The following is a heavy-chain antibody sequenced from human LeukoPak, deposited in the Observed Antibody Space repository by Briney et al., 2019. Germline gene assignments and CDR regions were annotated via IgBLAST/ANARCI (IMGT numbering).Heavy chain of an antibody. V-gene: IGHV4-34*01. CDR2: TLHSGDP. Sequence: PSETLSLTCAVYDGSFIGYYWTWVRQTPGKGLEWIGDTLHSGDPNYNPSLESRATISVDTSKHQFTLNLTSVTAADTAVYFCARGPIVAVPAVFYYYMDVWGDGTTVTVSS. D-gene: IGHD2-2*01. J-gene: IGHJ6*03. CDR1: DGSFIGYY. CDR3: ARGPIVAVPAVFYYYMDV.